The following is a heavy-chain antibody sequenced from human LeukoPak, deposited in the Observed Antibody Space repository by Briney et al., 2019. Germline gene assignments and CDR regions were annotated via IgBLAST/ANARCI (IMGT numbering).Heavy chain of an antibody. CDR3: ARSTAAGFGTGVDH. J-gene: IGHJ4*02. CDR2: INPGGGST. Sequence: ASVKVSCKASGYSFTTYYLHWVRQAPGQGLEWMGIINPGGGSTTYAQKLHGRVSMTRDTSTSTVYMQMSGLISEDTAVYYCARSTAAGFGTGVDHWGQGTLVTVSS. CDR1: GYSFTTYY. V-gene: IGHV1-46*01. D-gene: IGHD1-14*01.